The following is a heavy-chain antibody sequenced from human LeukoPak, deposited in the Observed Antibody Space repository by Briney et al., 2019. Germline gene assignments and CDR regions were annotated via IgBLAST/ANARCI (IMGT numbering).Heavy chain of an antibody. CDR3: ARLTSSIAAAGQRYYFDF. J-gene: IGHJ4*02. CDR1: GGSISSRTYY. V-gene: IGHV4-39*01. CDR2: IYYSGST. Sequence: PSETLSLTCTVSGGSISSRTYYWGWIRQPPGKGLEWIGSIYYSGSTYYNPSLKSRVTMPVDTSKNQLSLKLSSVTAADTAVYYCARLTSSIAAAGQRYYFDFWGQGTLVTVSS. D-gene: IGHD6-13*01.